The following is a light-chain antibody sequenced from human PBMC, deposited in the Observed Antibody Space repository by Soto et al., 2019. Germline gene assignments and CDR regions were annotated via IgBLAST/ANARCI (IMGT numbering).Light chain of an antibody. J-gene: IGLJ1*01. Sequence: QSVLTQPASVSGSPGQSITISCTGTSSDVGGYNYVSWYQQHPGKAPKLMIYDVSNRPSGVSNRFSGSKSGNTASLTISGLPAEDEADYSCSSYTSSSTLYVFGTGTKVT. CDR2: DVS. V-gene: IGLV2-14*01. CDR1: SSDVGGYNY. CDR3: SSYTSSSTLYV.